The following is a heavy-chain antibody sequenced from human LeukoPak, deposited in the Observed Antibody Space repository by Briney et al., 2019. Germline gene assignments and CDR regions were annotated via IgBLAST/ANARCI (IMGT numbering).Heavy chain of an antibody. Sequence: SETLSLTCAVSGESFSGYYWSWFRQPPGKGLEWIGEINHSGSTNYNPSLTSRATISVDASKNQFYLRMTSVIAADTAIYYCAEGRWEVPDYWGQGTLVFVSS. CDR3: AEGRWEVPDY. CDR1: GESFSGYY. D-gene: IGHD1-26*01. CDR2: INHSGST. V-gene: IGHV4-34*01. J-gene: IGHJ4*02.